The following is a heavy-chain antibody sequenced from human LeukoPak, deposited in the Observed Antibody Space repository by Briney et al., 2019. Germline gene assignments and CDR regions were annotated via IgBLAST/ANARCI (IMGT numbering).Heavy chain of an antibody. CDR1: GYTFTGYY. V-gene: IGHV1-2*06. J-gene: IGHJ4*02. Sequence: GASVKVSCKASGYTFTGYYMHWVRQAPGQGLEWMGRINPNSGGTNSAQKFQGRVTMTRDTSTSTVYMELSSLRSEDTAVYYCARSDYCSSSSCYLHYWGQGTLVTVSS. CDR3: ARSDYCSSSSCYLHY. D-gene: IGHD2-2*01. CDR2: INPNSGGT.